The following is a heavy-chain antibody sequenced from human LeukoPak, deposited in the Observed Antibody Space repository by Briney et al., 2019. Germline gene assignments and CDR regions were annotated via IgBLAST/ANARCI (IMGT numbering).Heavy chain of an antibody. J-gene: IGHJ1*01. V-gene: IGHV4-34*01. D-gene: IGHD3-10*01. Sequence: SQTLSLTCAVYVESSSGYFWSGIRAPPAKGLGRSGEINHSGSTNYTPSLKGRVTISVETSKNQFSLMLSSLAAAATAVSYCTGYHHSEYDASGGLEHWGRGVPVTVSS. CDR1: VESSSGYF. CDR3: TGYHHSEYDASGGLEH. CDR2: INHSGST.